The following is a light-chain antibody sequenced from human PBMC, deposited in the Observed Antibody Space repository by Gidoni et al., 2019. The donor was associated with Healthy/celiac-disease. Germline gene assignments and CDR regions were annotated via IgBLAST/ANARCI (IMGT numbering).Light chain of an antibody. CDR1: QSVSSN. CDR3: QQNNNWPLT. CDR2: GAS. V-gene: IGKV3-15*01. Sequence: LMTQSPATLSVSPGERATLSCRASQSVSSNVAWYQQKPGQAPRLLIYGASTRAIGIPARFSGSGSGTEFTLTISRLQSEDFAVYYCQQNNNWPLTFGGGTKVEIK. J-gene: IGKJ4*01.